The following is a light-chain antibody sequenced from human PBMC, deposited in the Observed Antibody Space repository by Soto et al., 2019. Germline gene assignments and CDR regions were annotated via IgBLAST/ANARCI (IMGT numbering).Light chain of an antibody. CDR1: SSDVGGYNF. V-gene: IGLV2-14*03. Sequence: QSALTHPASVSGSPGQSNTISCTGTSSDVGGYNFVSWYQQHPCKAPKLMIYDVSNRPSGVSNRFSGSKSGNTASLTISGLQAEDEADYYCNSYTTRGTVVFSGGTKVTVL. CDR2: DVS. CDR3: NSYTTRGTVV. J-gene: IGLJ2*01.